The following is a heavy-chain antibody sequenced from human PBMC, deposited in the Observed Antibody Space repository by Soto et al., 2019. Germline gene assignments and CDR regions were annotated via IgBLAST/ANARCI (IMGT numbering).Heavy chain of an antibody. V-gene: IGHV2-5*01. CDR1: GFSLSTSGVG. CDR2: IYWNDDK. D-gene: IGHD3-10*01. CDR3: AHSPTMVRGGDYYYGMDV. Sequence: QITLKESGPTLVKPTQTLTLTCTFSGFSLSTSGVGVGWIRQPPGKALEWLALIYWNDDKRYSPSLKSRLTITKDTSKDQVVLTMTNMDPVDTATYYCAHSPTMVRGGDYYYGMDVWGQGTTVTVSS. J-gene: IGHJ6*02.